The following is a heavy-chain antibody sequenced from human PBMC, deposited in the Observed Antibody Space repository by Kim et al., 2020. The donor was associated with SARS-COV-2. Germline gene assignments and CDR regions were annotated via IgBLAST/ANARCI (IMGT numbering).Heavy chain of an antibody. D-gene: IGHD3-3*01. CDR3: ARAGFAGAFDY. CDR2: T. V-gene: IGHV3-7*03. Sequence: TGHVDSLRGRFTISRDNAEDSLFLQMNSLRADDTAVYYCARAGFAGAFDYWGQGTLVTVSS. J-gene: IGHJ4*02.